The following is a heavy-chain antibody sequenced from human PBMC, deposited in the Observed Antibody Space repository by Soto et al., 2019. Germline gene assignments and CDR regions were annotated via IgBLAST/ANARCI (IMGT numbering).Heavy chain of an antibody. J-gene: IGHJ2*01. CDR3: ARKVPGSTSRPDYWYFDL. Sequence: VQLLESGGGLVQPGGSLRLSCAGSGFTFINFAMNWVRQAPGKGLEWVSTISGGGDAAFFADSVRGRFTISRDNSKDTVTLQMNSLGVDDTAVYYCARKVPGSTSRPDYWYFDLWGRGTLVTVSS. V-gene: IGHV3-23*01. CDR1: GFTFINFA. CDR2: ISGGGDAA. D-gene: IGHD3-10*01.